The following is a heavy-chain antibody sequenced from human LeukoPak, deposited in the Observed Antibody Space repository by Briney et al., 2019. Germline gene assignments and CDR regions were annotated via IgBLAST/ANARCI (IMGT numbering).Heavy chain of an antibody. CDR3: ARGRSGLNWFDP. J-gene: IGHJ5*02. Sequence: GGSLRLSCAASGFTFSSYSMNWVRQAPGKGLEWVSSISSSSSYIYYADSVKGRFTISRDNAKNSLYLQMNSLRAEDTAVYYCARGRSGLNWFDPWGQGTLVTVSS. V-gene: IGHV3-21*01. CDR1: GFTFSSYS. D-gene: IGHD6-25*01. CDR2: ISSSSSYI.